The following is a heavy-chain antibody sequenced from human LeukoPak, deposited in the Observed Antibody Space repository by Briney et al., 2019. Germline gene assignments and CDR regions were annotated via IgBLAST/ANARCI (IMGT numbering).Heavy chain of an antibody. CDR2: IYYSGST. Sequence: KPSETLSLTCTVSGGSISSYYWSWIRQPPGKGLEWIGYIYYSGSTNYNPSLKSRVTISVDTSKNQFSLKLGSVTAADTAVYYCARVDSLVSGTIDYRGQGTLVTVSS. D-gene: IGHD2-21*02. J-gene: IGHJ4*02. V-gene: IGHV4-59*01. CDR3: ARVDSLVSGTIDY. CDR1: GGSISSYY.